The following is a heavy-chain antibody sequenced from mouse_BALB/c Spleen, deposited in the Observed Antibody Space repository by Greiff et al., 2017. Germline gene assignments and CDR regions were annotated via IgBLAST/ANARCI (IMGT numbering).Heavy chain of an antibody. J-gene: IGHJ1*01. CDR3: ARDYRYDVVYWYFDV. V-gene: IGHV5-17*02. CDR1: GFTFSSFG. CDR2: ISSGSSTI. D-gene: IGHD2-14*01. Sequence: EVKVVESGGGLVQPGGSRKLSCAASGFTFSSFGMHWVRQAPEKGLEWVAYISSGSSTIYYADTVKGRFTISRDNPKNTLFLQMTSLRSEDTAMYYCARDYRYDVVYWYFDVWGAGTTVTVSS.